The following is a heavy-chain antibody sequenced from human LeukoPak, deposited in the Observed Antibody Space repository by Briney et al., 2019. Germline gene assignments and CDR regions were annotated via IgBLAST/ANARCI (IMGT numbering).Heavy chain of an antibody. V-gene: IGHV1-18*01. CDR1: SYTFTSYG. D-gene: IGHD3-22*01. CDR3: ARAPLSYYDSSGYFDY. CDR2: ISAYNGNT. Sequence: PRASVKVSCKASSYTFTSYGISWVRQAPGQGLEWMGWISAYNGNTNYAQKLQGRVTMTTDTSTSTAYMELRSLRSDDTAVYYCARAPLSYYDSSGYFDYWGQGTLVTVSS. J-gene: IGHJ4*02.